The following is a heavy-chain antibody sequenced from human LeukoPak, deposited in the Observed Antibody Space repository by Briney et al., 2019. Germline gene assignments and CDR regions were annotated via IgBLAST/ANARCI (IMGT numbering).Heavy chain of an antibody. J-gene: IGHJ4*02. D-gene: IGHD6-13*01. V-gene: IGHV4-59*01. CDR2: IYYTGST. CDR1: GGSISGYY. Sequence: SETLSLTCSVSGGSISGYYWNWIRQPPGKGLEWIGYIYYTGSTNYNASLKNRVIMSVDTSKNQFSLRLSSVTAADTAVYYCAREGVAVAVLDYWGQGTLVTVSS. CDR3: AREGVAVAVLDY.